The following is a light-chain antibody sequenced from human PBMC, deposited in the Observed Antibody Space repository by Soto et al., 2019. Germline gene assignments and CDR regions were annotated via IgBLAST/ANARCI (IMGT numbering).Light chain of an antibody. CDR2: LNSDGSH. Sequence: QPVLTQSPSASASLGASVKLACTLKSGHSSYAIAWHQQQPEKGPRYLMKLNSDGSHSKGDGIPDRFSGSSSGAERYLTISSLQAEDEAEYYCQTWGTGIHVVFGGGTKLTVL. CDR3: QTWGTGIHVV. CDR1: SGHSSYA. J-gene: IGLJ2*01. V-gene: IGLV4-69*01.